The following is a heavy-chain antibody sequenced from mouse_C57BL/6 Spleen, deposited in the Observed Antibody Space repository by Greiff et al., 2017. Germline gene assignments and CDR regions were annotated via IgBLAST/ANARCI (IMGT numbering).Heavy chain of an antibody. CDR3: TSRYYYSNDFDY. J-gene: IGHJ2*01. Sequence: EVKLVESGGGLVQPGGSMKLSCAASGFTFSDAWMDWVRQSPEKGLEWVAEIRNKANNHATYYAESVKGRFTISRDDSKGRVSQQNNILRAEDTGIYYCTSRYYYSNDFDYWRQGTTLTVAS. V-gene: IGHV6-6*01. CDR2: IRNKANNHAT. CDR1: GFTFSDAW. D-gene: IGHD2-5*01.